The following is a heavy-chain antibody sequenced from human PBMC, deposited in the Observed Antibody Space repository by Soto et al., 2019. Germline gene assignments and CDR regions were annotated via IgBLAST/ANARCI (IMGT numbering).Heavy chain of an antibody. CDR2: IAPGNSET. J-gene: IGHJ6*02. CDR1: RFTFDSFW. Sequence: GESLKISCKGSRFTFDSFWITWVRQRPGEGLEWMGTIAPGNSETNYRPSFQGHVTMSTDKSTSTAYLQWSSLQASDSGIYFCARHDPGYCSGGSCYDYYYYGMDVWGQGTTVTVSS. CDR3: ARHDPGYCSGGSCYDYYYYGMDV. V-gene: IGHV5-10-1*01. D-gene: IGHD2-15*01.